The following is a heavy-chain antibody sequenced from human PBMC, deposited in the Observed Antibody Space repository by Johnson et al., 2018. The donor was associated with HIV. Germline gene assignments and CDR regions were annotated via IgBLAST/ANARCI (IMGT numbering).Heavy chain of an antibody. CDR1: GFTFSSYW. Sequence: VQLVESGGGLVQPGGSLRLSCAASGFTFSSYWMSWVRQAPGKGLEWVANIKQDGSEKYYVDSVKGRFTISRDNAKNSLYLQMNSLRAEDTALYYCARAFLSHYYDSTGFRSASFDIWGQGTMVIVSP. J-gene: IGHJ3*02. V-gene: IGHV3-7*03. D-gene: IGHD3-22*01. CDR2: IKQDGSEK. CDR3: ARAFLSHYYDSTGFRSASFDI.